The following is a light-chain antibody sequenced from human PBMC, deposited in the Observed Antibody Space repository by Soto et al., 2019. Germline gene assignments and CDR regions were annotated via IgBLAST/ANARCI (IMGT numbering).Light chain of an antibody. Sequence: DIQMTQSPSTLSASVGDRVTITCLASQSISSWLAWYQQKPGKAPKLLIYKASSLESGVPSRFSGSGSGTEFTLTISSLQPDDFATYYCQQYNSYSPWKFGQGTKVDIK. CDR1: QSISSW. CDR2: KAS. J-gene: IGKJ1*01. CDR3: QQYNSYSPWK. V-gene: IGKV1-5*03.